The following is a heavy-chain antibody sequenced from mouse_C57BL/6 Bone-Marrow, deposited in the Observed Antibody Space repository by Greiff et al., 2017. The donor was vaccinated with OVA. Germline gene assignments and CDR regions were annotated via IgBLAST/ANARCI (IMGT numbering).Heavy chain of an antibody. V-gene: IGHV5-16*01. Sequence: EVHLVASEGGLVQPGSSMKLSCTASGFTFSDYYMAWVRQVPEKGLEWVANINYDGSSTYYLDSLKSRFIISRDNAKNILYLQMSSLKSEDTATYYCARTAQATFDYWGQGTTLTVSS. CDR2: INYDGSST. J-gene: IGHJ2*01. D-gene: IGHD3-2*02. CDR3: ARTAQATFDY. CDR1: GFTFSDYY.